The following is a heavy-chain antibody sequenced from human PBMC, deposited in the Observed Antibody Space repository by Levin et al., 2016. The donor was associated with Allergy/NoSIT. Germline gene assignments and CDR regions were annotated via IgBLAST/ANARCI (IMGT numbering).Heavy chain of an antibody. J-gene: IGHJ4*02. D-gene: IGHD1-26*01. CDR3: ASQSSGSY. Sequence: GESLKISCAASGFTVSSNHMNWVRQTPGKGLEWVSVIEDDGDTFYTDSVQGRFIVSRDNSKNTLYLLMNSLRAEDTAVYYCASQSSGSYWGQGTLVTVSS. V-gene: IGHV3-53*01. CDR1: GFTVSSNH. CDR2: IEDDGDT.